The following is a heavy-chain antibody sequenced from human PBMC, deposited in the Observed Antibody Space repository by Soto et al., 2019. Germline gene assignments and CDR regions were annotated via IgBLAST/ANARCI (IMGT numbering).Heavy chain of an antibody. CDR2: INGIGGGT. J-gene: IGHJ4*02. D-gene: IGHD2-21*02. Sequence: QPGGSLRLSCAASGFRFSSFAMAWVRQAPGRRLEVVSGINGIGGGTYYADSVKGRFTISRDNSRNTLSLQMNSLNVEDTAVYFCARDSPVTGIFWGQGTLVTVSS. V-gene: IGHV3-23*01. CDR3: ARDSPVTGIF. CDR1: GFRFSSFA.